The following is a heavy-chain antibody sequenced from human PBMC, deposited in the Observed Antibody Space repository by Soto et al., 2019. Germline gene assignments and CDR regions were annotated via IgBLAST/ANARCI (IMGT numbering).Heavy chain of an antibody. CDR3: ARDKGGDGYNYSYFDY. CDR2: IWYDGSNK. J-gene: IGHJ4*02. CDR1: GFTFSSYG. Sequence: QPGGSLRLSCAASGFTFSSYGMHWVRQAPGKGLEWVAVIWYDGSNKYYADSVKGRFTISRDNSKNTLYLQMNSLRAEDTVVYYCARDKGGDGYNYSYFDYWGQGTLVTVSS. V-gene: IGHV3-33*01. D-gene: IGHD5-12*01.